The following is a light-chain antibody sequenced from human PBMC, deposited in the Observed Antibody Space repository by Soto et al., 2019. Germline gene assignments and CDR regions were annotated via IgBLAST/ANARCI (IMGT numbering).Light chain of an antibody. CDR3: SSYTSSSTNVV. V-gene: IGLV2-14*01. CDR2: DVS. Sequence: QSALTQPASVSGSPGQSITISCTGTSSDVGGYNYVSWYQQHPGKAPKLMIYDVSNRPSGVSNRFSGSKSGNTASLTISGLQADDEADYYCSSYTSSSTNVVFGGGTKHTVL. J-gene: IGLJ2*01. CDR1: SSDVGGYNY.